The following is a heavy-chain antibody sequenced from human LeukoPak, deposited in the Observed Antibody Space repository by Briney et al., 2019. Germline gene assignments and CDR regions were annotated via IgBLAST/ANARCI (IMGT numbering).Heavy chain of an antibody. CDR3: ARDGHRRYHYDSSGREDAFDI. J-gene: IGHJ3*02. CDR1: GNTFTNNG. D-gene: IGHD3-22*01. Sequence: ASVKVSCKASGNTFTNNGISWVRQAPGQGLEWMGWIGAYNGYTNYAQKFQGRVTMTTDTSTSTVYMELRSLRSDDTAVFYCARDGHRRYHYDSSGREDAFDIWGQGTMVTVSS. CDR2: IGAYNGYT. V-gene: IGHV1-18*01.